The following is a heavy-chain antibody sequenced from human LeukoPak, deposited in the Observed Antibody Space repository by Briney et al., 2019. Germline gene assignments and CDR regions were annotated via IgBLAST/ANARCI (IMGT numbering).Heavy chain of an antibody. V-gene: IGHV1-8*03. CDR1: DYTLTRCD. D-gene: IGHD5-24*01. Sequence: ASVKVSCKASDYTLTRCDVRWVRAATGQGREWMGWMTPNSAYTGYAQKFQGRVTITRNPSITTAYIHISSLRFEDTAVHYRPTASPGYNFGYFDLWGRGTLVTVSS. CDR2: MTPNSAYT. J-gene: IGHJ2*01. CDR3: PTASPGYNFGYFDL.